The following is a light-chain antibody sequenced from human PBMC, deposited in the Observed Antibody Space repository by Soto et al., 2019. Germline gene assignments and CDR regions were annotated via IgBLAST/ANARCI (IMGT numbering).Light chain of an antibody. V-gene: IGKV1-39*01. Sequence: DIQMTQSPSSLSASVGDTVTITCRASQSISNDLYWYQQKPGKAPKLLIYAASTLQGGVPSRFSGSGSGTDCTLTISSLQPEDFATYYCQQSYSTPPYTFGQGTRLDIK. CDR2: AAS. J-gene: IGKJ2*01. CDR1: QSISND. CDR3: QQSYSTPPYT.